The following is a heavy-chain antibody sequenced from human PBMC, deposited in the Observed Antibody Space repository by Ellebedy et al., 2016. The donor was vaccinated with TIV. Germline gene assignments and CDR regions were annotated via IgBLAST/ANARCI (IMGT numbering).Heavy chain of an antibody. Sequence: PGGSLRLSCVASGFTFSGYAMSWVRQAPGQGLERVSGINNEGRTTSYADSVTGRYTISRNNSRSTHYLQMNSLRAEDSAVYYCAKDMVFGDGTWEIDVWGQGTTVIVSS. V-gene: IGHV3-23*01. CDR3: AKDMVFGDGTWEIDV. CDR2: INNEGRTT. J-gene: IGHJ6*02. D-gene: IGHD4-17*01. CDR1: GFTFSGYA.